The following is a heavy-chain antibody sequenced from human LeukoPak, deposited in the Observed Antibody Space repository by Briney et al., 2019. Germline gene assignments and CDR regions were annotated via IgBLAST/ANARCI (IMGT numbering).Heavy chain of an antibody. CDR3: AKALVGDXGRFDY. V-gene: IGHV3-23*01. CDR1: GLTLTSYA. D-gene: IGHD3-16*01. CDR2: ISGSGGST. J-gene: IGHJ4*02. Sequence: PGGSLRLSCAPSGLTLTSYAMSCVRQAPGKGLEWVSAISGSGGSTYYADSVKGRFTISRDNSKNTLYLQMNSLRAEDTAVYYCAKALVGDXGRFDYWGQGTLVTVSS.